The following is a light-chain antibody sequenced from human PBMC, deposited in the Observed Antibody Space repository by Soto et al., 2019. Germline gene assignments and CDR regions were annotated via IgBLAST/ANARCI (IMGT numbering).Light chain of an antibody. CDR3: SSYTTSNTLV. CDR1: SSDVGDYKY. J-gene: IGLJ1*01. CDR2: EVS. V-gene: IGLV2-14*01. Sequence: QSALTQPASVSGSPGQSITISCTGTSSDVGDYKYVSWYQKHPGKATKALIYEVSNRPSGVSNRFSGSKSVNTASLTISGLQAEEEADYYCSSYTTSNTLVFGPGTKLTVL.